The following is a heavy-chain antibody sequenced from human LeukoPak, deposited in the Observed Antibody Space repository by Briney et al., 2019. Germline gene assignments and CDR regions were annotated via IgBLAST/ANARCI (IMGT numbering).Heavy chain of an antibody. CDR2: IYYSGST. J-gene: IGHJ5*02. Sequence: SETLSLTCTVSGGSISSGGYYWSWIRQHPGKGLEWIGYIYYSGSTYYNPSLKSRVTISVDTSKNQFSLKLSSVTAADTAVYYCARARGGSYNWFDPWGQGTLVTVSS. D-gene: IGHD2-15*01. CDR1: GGSISSGGYY. CDR3: ARARGGSYNWFDP. V-gene: IGHV4-31*03.